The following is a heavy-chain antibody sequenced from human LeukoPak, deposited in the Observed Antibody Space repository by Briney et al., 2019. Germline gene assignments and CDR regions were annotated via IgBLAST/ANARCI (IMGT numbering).Heavy chain of an antibody. CDR1: GGSFSGYY. Sequence: SETLSLTCAVYGGSFSGYYWSWIRQPPGKGLEWIGEINHSGSTNYNPSLKSRVTISVDTSKNQFSLKLSSVTAADTAVYYCAGLTGKPNRGWFDPWGQGTLVTVSS. V-gene: IGHV4-34*01. CDR3: AGLTGKPNRGWFDP. J-gene: IGHJ5*02. CDR2: INHSGST. D-gene: IGHD1-20*01.